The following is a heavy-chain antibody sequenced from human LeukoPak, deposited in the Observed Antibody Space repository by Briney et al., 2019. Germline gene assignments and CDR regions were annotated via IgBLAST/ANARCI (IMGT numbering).Heavy chain of an antibody. D-gene: IGHD6-19*01. V-gene: IGHV3-23*01. CDR3: AKDGAGYSSGTNDY. J-gene: IGHJ4*02. CDR2: ISGSGGNT. CDR1: GFTFSSYG. Sequence: GGSLRLSCAASGFTFSSYGMSWVRQAPGKGLEWVSAISGSGGNTYYADSVKGRFTISRDNSKNTLYLQMNSLRAEDTAVYYCAKDGAGYSSGTNDYWGQGTLVTVSS.